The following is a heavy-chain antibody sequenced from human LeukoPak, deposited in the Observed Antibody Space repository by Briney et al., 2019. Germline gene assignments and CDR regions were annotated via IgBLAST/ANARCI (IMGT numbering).Heavy chain of an antibody. CDR2: IIPIFGTA. V-gene: IGHV1-69*13. J-gene: IGHJ5*02. CDR3: AALTYYYDSSGYPRFDP. CDR1: GGTFSSYA. D-gene: IGHD3-22*01. Sequence: SVKVSCKASGGTFSSYAISWVRQAPGQGLEWMGGIIPIFGTANYAQKFQGRVTITADESTSTAYMELSSPRSEDTAVYYCAALTYYYDSSGYPRFDPWGQGTLVTVSS.